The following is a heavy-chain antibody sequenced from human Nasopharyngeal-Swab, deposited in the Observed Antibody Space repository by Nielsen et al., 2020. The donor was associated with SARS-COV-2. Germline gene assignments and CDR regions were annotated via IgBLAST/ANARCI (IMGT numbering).Heavy chain of an antibody. V-gene: IGHV3-43*02. J-gene: IGHJ5*02. CDR3: AKDRMSGTNWFDP. Sequence: GEALKISWAASGFNFDGYAMHWGRQAPGKGLEWVSLISGDGTRTYYGDSVKGRFTISRDNSKNSLYLQMNSLRTEDTALYYCAKDRMSGTNWFDPWGQVTLVTVSS. CDR1: GFNFDGYA. D-gene: IGHD1-1*01. CDR2: ISGDGTRT.